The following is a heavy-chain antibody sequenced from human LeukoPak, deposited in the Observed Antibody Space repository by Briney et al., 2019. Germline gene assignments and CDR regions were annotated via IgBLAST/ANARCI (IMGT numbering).Heavy chain of an antibody. D-gene: IGHD3-9*01. CDR3: AKAEGYDILTGLDY. CDR1: GFTFSSYA. V-gene: IGHV3-23*01. J-gene: IGHJ4*02. Sequence: GGSLRLSCATSGFTFSSYAMNWVRQAPGKGLEWVSGIGASGGSTYYADSVKGRFTISRDNSKNTLYLQMNSLRTEDTAVYYCAKAEGYDILTGLDYWGQGTLVTVSS. CDR2: IGASGGST.